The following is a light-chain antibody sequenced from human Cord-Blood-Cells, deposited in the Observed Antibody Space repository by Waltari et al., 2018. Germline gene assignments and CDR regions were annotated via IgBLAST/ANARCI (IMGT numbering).Light chain of an antibody. Sequence: QSALTQPASVSGSPGQSITISCTGTSSDVGGYNYVSWYQQHPGKAPKLVIYEVSNRPSGVSNRCSCSKSGNTASLTISGLQAEDEADYYCSSYTSSSNYVFGTGTKVTVL. J-gene: IGLJ1*01. CDR1: SSDVGGYNY. CDR3: SSYTSSSNYV. V-gene: IGLV2-14*01. CDR2: EVS.